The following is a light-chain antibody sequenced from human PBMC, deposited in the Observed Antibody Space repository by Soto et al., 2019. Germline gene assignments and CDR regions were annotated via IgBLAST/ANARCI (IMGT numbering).Light chain of an antibody. CDR2: KAS. J-gene: IGKJ1*01. CDR3: QQYQTYSQ. Sequence: DIQMTQSPSTLSASVGDRVTITCRASQSINTWLAWYQLKPGRAPKLLIYKASTLESGVPSRFSGCGSGTEFTLTISSLQPDDFATYYCQQYQTYSQFGQGTKVDIK. CDR1: QSINTW. V-gene: IGKV1-5*03.